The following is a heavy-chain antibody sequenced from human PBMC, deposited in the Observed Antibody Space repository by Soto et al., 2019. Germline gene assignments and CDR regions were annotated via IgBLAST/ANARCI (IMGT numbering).Heavy chain of an antibody. CDR1: GFTFSSYA. CDR3: AKCGLIAAAGTYYFDY. J-gene: IGHJ4*02. V-gene: IGHV3-23*01. D-gene: IGHD6-13*01. Sequence: GGSLRLSCAASGFTFSSYAMSWVRQAPGKGLEWVSAISGSGGSTYYADSVKGRFTISRDNSKNTLYLQMNSLRAEDTAVYYCAKCGLIAAAGTYYFDYWGQGTLVTGSS. CDR2: ISGSGGST.